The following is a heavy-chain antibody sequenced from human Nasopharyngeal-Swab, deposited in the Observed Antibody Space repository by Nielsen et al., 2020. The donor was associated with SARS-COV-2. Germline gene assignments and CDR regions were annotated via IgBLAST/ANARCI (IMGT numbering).Heavy chain of an antibody. CDR3: ARERKGTIFGVVIMKGARRMDV. Sequence: SETLSLTCAVYGGSFSSYYWSWIRQPPGKGLEWIGEINQSGSTNYNPSLKSRVTISVDTSKNQFSLKLSSVTAADTAVYYCARERKGTIFGVVIMKGARRMDVWGQGTTVTVSS. CDR2: INQSGST. V-gene: IGHV4-34*01. J-gene: IGHJ6*02. CDR1: GGSFSSYY. D-gene: IGHD3-3*01.